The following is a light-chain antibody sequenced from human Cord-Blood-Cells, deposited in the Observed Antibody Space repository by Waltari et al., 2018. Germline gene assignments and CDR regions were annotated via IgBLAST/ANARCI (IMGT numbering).Light chain of an antibody. J-gene: IGLJ1*01. CDR1: ISDVGSYNL. Sequence: QSALTQPASVSGSPGQSIPVPCTGTISDVGSYNLVPWYQQPPGKAPKLMIYEGSKRPSGVSNRFSGSKSGNTASLTISGLQAEDEADYYCCSYAGSSTFPYVFGTGTKVTVL. CDR3: CSYAGSSTFPYV. V-gene: IGLV2-23*03. CDR2: EGS.